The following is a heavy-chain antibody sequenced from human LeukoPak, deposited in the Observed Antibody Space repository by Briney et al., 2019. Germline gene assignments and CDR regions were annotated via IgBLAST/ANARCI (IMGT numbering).Heavy chain of an antibody. CDR2: IMPAFGVV. CDR3: ARNAYEFDY. J-gene: IGHJ4*02. D-gene: IGHD5-12*01. V-gene: IGHV1-69*05. Sequence: SVKVSCKASGGTFSDYAISWVRQAPGQGLEWMGRIMPAFGVVDYAQRFQGRVTITTGESTSTAYMDLTSLRSEDTAVHYCARNAYEFDYWGQGTLVTVSS. CDR1: GGTFSDYA.